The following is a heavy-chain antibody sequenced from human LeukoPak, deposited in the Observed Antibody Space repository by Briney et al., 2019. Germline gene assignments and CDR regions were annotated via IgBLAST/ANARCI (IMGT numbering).Heavy chain of an antibody. J-gene: IGHJ4*01. Sequence: GGSLRLPCAAPGLTFNTYWMNWLRQAPGKGPEWVANIKKDGSETKYVESVKGRFTISRDNAKNSVYLERNSLRVEDTAVYDCVWVVGWLSDYWGHGTLVTVSS. CDR2: IKKDGSET. CDR1: GLTFNTYW. D-gene: IGHD1-26*01. V-gene: IGHV3-7*04. CDR3: VWVVGWLSDY.